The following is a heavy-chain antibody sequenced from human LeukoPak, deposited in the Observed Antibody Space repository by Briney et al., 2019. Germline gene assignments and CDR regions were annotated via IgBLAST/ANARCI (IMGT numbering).Heavy chain of an antibody. CDR3: AKGMTPNRYFDWLDY. CDR2: ISYDGSNK. J-gene: IGHJ4*02. D-gene: IGHD3-9*01. V-gene: IGHV3-30*18. Sequence: PGGSLRLSCAASGFTFSSYGMHWVRQAPGKGLEWVAVISYDGSNKYYADSVKGRFTISRDNSKNTLYLQMNSLRAEDTAVYCCAKGMTPNRYFDWLDYWGQGTLVTVSS. CDR1: GFTFSSYG.